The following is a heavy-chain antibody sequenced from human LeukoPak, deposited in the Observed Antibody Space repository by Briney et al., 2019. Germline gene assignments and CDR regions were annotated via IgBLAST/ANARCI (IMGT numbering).Heavy chain of an antibody. V-gene: IGHV3-48*03. CDR2: ISSRGSSI. J-gene: IGHJ4*02. Sequence: GGSLRLSCAASGFTFTSYDMNWVRQAPGKGLEWVSYISSRGSSIYYADSVKGRFTISRDNAKNSLSLQMNSLRAEDTAVYYCATSLGYWGQGTLVTVSS. CDR3: ATSLGY. CDR1: GFTFTSYD.